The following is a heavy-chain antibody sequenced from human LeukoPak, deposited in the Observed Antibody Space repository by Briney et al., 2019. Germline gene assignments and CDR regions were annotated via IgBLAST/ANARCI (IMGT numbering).Heavy chain of an antibody. CDR3: AKGGYSGYDYEGEYFDY. V-gene: IGHV3-23*01. J-gene: IGHJ4*02. CDR2: ISGSGGST. D-gene: IGHD5-12*01. Sequence: GGSLRLSCAASGFTFSSYAMSWLRQAPGKGLEWVSAISGSGGSTYYADSVKGRFTISRDNSKNTLYLQMNSLRAEDTAVYYCAKGGYSGYDYEGEYFDYWGQGTLVTVSS. CDR1: GFTFSSYA.